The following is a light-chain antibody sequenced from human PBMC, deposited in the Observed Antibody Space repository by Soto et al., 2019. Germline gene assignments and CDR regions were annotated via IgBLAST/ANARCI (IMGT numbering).Light chain of an antibody. CDR2: DAS. Sequence: ERVMTQSPATLSVSPGERATLSCRASQSVTSSYLAWYQQKTGQAPRLLIYDASNRDTGIPARVSGSGSGTDVTLTISSLEPEDFAVYYCQQRSNWPRTFGQGTKVDIK. J-gene: IGKJ1*01. CDR1: QSVTSSY. V-gene: IGKV3-11*01. CDR3: QQRSNWPRT.